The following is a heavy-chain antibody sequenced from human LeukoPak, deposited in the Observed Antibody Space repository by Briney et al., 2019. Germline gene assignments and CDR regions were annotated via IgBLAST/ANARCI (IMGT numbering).Heavy chain of an antibody. CDR2: IYYSGST. Sequence: SETLSLTCTVSGGSISSGDYYWSWIRQPPGKGLEWIGYIYYSGSTYYNPSLKSRVTISVDTSKNQFSLKLSSVTAADTAVYYCARVGYSSSWYDLWGKGTTVTVSS. D-gene: IGHD6-13*01. CDR1: GGSISSGDYY. J-gene: IGHJ6*04. V-gene: IGHV4-30-4*08. CDR3: ARVGYSSSWYDL.